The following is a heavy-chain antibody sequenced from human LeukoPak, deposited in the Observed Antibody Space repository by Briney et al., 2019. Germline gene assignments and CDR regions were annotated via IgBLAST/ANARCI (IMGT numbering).Heavy chain of an antibody. D-gene: IGHD3-10*01. V-gene: IGHV3-48*03. J-gene: IGHJ4*02. CDR2: ISSSGTGI. Sequence: GGSLRLSCTGSGSTFSNYEMNWVRQAPGKGPEWIAYISSSGTGIYYADSVKGRFTISRDNANLYLQMSSLRAEDTSLYYCARSKKVGDDSFEYWGQGTLVTVSS. CDR1: GSTFSNYE. CDR3: ARSKKVGDDSFEY.